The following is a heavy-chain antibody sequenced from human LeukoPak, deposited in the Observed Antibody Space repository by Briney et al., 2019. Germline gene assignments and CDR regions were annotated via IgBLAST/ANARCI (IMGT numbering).Heavy chain of an antibody. V-gene: IGHV4-30-2*01. D-gene: IGHD3-22*01. J-gene: IGHJ5*02. CDR3: ARGHMVDSSGYYNPPNWFDP. CDR1: GGSISSGGYS. Sequence: PSQTLSLTCAVSGGSISSGGYSWSWIRQPPGKGLEWIGYIYHSGSTYYNPSLKSRVTISVDRSKNQFSLKLSSVTAADTAVYYCARGHMVDSSGYYNPPNWFDPWGQGTLVTVSS. CDR2: IYHSGST.